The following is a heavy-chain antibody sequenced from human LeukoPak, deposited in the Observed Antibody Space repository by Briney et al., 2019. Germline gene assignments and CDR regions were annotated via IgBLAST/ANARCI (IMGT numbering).Heavy chain of an antibody. Sequence: GGSLRLSCAASGFTFTTYAMNWVRQAPGKGLEWVGNIKQDGSEKRYADSVRGRFTISRDNAQTSLYLQMNSLRAEDAAVYYCARASNPWLQLTWGQGTLVTVSS. J-gene: IGHJ5*02. D-gene: IGHD5-24*01. CDR1: GFTFTTYA. V-gene: IGHV3-7*05. CDR3: ARASNPWLQLT. CDR2: IKQDGSEK.